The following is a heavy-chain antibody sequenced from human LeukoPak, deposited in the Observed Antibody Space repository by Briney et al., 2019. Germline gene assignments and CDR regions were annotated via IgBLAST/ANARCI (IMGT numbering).Heavy chain of an antibody. Sequence: PSETLSLTCTVSGGSISSYYWSWIRQPPGKGLEWIGYIYYSGSTNYNPSLKSRVTISVDTSKSQFSLKLSSVTAADTAVYYCARTVGRDYYYYYYMDVWGKGTTVTVSS. J-gene: IGHJ6*03. CDR3: ARTVGRDYYYYYYMDV. D-gene: IGHD1-14*01. V-gene: IGHV4-59*01. CDR2: IYYSGST. CDR1: GGSISSYY.